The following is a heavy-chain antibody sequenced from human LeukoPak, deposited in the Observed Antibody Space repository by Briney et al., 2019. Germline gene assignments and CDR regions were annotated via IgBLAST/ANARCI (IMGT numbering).Heavy chain of an antibody. V-gene: IGHV4-39*07. CDR2: IYYSGRT. Sequence: PSETLSLTCTVSGGSISSSNYYWGWIRQPPGKGLECIGSIYYSGRTYYKSSLKSRVTISVDTSKNQFSLKLSSVTAADTAVYYCASGIRYCSGGSCYSDAFDIWGQGTMVTVSS. J-gene: IGHJ3*02. D-gene: IGHD2-15*01. CDR3: ASGIRYCSGGSCYSDAFDI. CDR1: GGSISSSNYY.